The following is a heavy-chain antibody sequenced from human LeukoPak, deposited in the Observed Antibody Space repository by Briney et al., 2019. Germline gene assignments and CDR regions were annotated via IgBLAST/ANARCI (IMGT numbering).Heavy chain of an antibody. CDR1: GFTFSNYW. CDR3: ARDAVDTANAV. CDR2: INSDGTTT. V-gene: IGHV3-74*01. Sequence: GGSLRLSCAASGFTFSNYWIHWVRQAPGKGLVWVSRINSDGTTTSYADSVKGRFTISRDNAKNTLYLQMNSLRAEDTAVYYCARDAVDTANAVWGQGTTVTVSS. D-gene: IGHD5-18*01. J-gene: IGHJ6*02.